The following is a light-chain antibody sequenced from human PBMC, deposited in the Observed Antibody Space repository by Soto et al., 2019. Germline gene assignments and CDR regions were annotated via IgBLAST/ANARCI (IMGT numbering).Light chain of an antibody. J-gene: IGKJ1*01. CDR2: SAS. Sequence: DIQMTQSPSSLSASVGDRVTITCRASQSISTYLNWYQQKPGKAPKLLIYSASSLQSGVPSRFSGSGSGTDFTFTISSLQLEDFATYYCQQSYNTPRTFGQGTKVDIK. V-gene: IGKV1-39*01. CDR3: QQSYNTPRT. CDR1: QSISTY.